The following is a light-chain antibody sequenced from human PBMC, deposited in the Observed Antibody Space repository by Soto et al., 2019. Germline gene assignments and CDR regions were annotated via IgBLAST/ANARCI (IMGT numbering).Light chain of an antibody. CDR2: DAS. Sequence: DIQMTQSPSTLSASVGDRVTITCRASQSISSWLAWCQQKPGKAPKILIYDASSLESGVPSRFSGSGSGTEFTLTISSLQPDDFATYYCQQYQSSSWTFGQGTRVEV. J-gene: IGKJ1*01. CDR3: QQYQSSSWT. CDR1: QSISSW. V-gene: IGKV1-5*01.